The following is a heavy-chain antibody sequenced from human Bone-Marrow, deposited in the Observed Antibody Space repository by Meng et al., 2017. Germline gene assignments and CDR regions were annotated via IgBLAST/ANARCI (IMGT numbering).Heavy chain of an antibody. CDR3: TSQTYYDILTGYRTVDY. CDR1: GFTFRNAW. Sequence: GESLKISCSASGFTFRNAWMNWVRQAPGKGLEWVGRVKSKTDGGTTDYAAPVKDGFSISRDDSKNTLYLQMNSLKTEDTAVYYCTSQTYYDILTGYRTVDYWGQGTLVTVSS. CDR2: VKSKTDGGTT. D-gene: IGHD3-9*01. J-gene: IGHJ4*02. V-gene: IGHV3-15*01.